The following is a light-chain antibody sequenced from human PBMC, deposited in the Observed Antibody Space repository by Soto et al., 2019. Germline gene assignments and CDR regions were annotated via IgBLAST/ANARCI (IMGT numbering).Light chain of an antibody. V-gene: IGKV3-15*01. CDR1: QSVSSN. CDR3: QQYNNWPPRT. J-gene: IGKJ1*01. CDR2: GAS. Sequence: EIVMTQSPATLSVSPGERATLSCRASQSVSSNLAWYQQKPGQAPRLLIYGASTRATGIPARFSGSGSGTEFTLTISSLQSEEFAVYYGQQYNNWPPRTFGQGTKVEIK.